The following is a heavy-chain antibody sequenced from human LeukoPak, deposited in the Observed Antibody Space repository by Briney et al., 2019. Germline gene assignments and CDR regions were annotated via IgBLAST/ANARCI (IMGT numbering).Heavy chain of an antibody. V-gene: IGHV4-59*08. D-gene: IGHD2-2*01. J-gene: IGHJ4*02. CDR2: IYYSGST. CDR1: GASISSYY. CDR3: ARTRYCSSTTCYYFDY. Sequence: PSETVSLTCTVSGASISSYYWSWIRQPPGKGLEWTRYIYYSGSTNYNPSLKSRVTISVNTSKNQFSLKLSSVTAADTAVYYCARTRYCSSTTCYYFDYWGQGTLVTVSS.